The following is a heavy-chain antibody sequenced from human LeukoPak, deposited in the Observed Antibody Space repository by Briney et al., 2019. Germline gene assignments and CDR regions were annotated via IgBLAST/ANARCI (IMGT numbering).Heavy chain of an antibody. Sequence: PGGSLRLSCAASGFTFSSYEMNWVRQAPGKGREWVSYISSSGSTIYYADSVKGRFTISRDNAKNSLYLQMNSLRAEDTAVYYCARDGSLRLGSSGIFDYWGQGTLVTVSS. J-gene: IGHJ4*02. D-gene: IGHD5/OR15-5a*01. CDR1: GFTFSSYE. CDR2: ISSSGSTI. CDR3: ARDGSLRLGSSGIFDY. V-gene: IGHV3-48*03.